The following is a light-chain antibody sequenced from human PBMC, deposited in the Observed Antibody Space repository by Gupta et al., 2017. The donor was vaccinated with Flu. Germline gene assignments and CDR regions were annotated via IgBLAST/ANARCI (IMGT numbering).Light chain of an antibody. J-gene: IGLJ1*01. Sequence: PGQTASITCSGDKLGDKYACWYQQKPGQSPVLVIYQDSKRPSGIPERFSGSNSGNTATLTISGTQAMDEADYYCQAWDSSTLYVFGTGTKVTVL. CDR3: QAWDSSTLYV. CDR2: QDS. V-gene: IGLV3-1*01. CDR1: KLGDKY.